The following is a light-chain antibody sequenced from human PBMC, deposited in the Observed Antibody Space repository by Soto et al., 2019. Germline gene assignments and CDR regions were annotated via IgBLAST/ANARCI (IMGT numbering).Light chain of an antibody. CDR1: QSVSSN. V-gene: IGKV3D-15*01. CDR3: QQYKNWPLT. CDR2: GAS. J-gene: IGKJ4*01. Sequence: EIVMTQSPATLSVSPGERATLSCRASQSVSSNLAWYQQKSGQAPRLLIYGASTRATGIPARFSGSGSETDFTLTISSLQSEDFAVYYCQQYKNWPLTFGGGTKVEIK.